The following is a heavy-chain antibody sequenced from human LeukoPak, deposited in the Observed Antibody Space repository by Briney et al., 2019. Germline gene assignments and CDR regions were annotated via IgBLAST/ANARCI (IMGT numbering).Heavy chain of an antibody. CDR3: ARDQSPLNGGYSEGEVFDC. CDR2: IIPIFGTA. CDR1: GGTFSSYA. J-gene: IGHJ4*02. Sequence: ASVKVSCKASGGTFSSYAISWVRQAPGQGLEWMGGIIPIFGTANYAQKFQGRVTITADESTSTAYMELSSLRSDDTAVYYCARDQSPLNGGYSEGEVFDCWGQGTLVTVSS. V-gene: IGHV1-69*13. D-gene: IGHD5-12*01.